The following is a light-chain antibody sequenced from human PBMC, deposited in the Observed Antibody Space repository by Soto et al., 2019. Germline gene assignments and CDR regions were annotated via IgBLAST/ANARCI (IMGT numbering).Light chain of an antibody. Sequence: DIVLTQSPDSLAVSLGERATMNCKSSQSVLSSSNSKTYLAWYQQKPGQPPKLLIYWASIRESGVPDRFSGSGSGTDFTLTISSLQAEDVAFYYCQQYYRFLLTFGGGTKVEIK. CDR3: QQYYRFLLT. J-gene: IGKJ4*01. V-gene: IGKV4-1*01. CDR1: QSVLSSSNSKTY. CDR2: WAS.